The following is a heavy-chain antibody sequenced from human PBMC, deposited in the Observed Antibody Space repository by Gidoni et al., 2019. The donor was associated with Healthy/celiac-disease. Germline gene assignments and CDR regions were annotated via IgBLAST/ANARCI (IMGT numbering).Heavy chain of an antibody. V-gene: IGHV3-30*18. J-gene: IGHJ4*02. CDR2: ISYDGSNK. CDR3: AKDHQVTIFGVVSPLGY. Sequence: QVQLVESGGGVVQPGRSLRLSCAASVFTFSSYGMHWVRPAPGKGLEWVAVISYDGSNKYYADSVKGRFTISRDNSKNTLYLQMNSLRAEDTAVYYCAKDHQVTIFGVVSPLGYWGQGTLVTVSS. CDR1: VFTFSSYG. D-gene: IGHD3-3*01.